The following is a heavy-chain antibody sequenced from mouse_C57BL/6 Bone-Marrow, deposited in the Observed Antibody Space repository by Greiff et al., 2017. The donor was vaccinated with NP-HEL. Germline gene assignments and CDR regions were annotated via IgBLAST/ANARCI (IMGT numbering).Heavy chain of an antibody. CDR3: ARYYYGSRGWYFDV. D-gene: IGHD1-1*01. CDR1: GYTFTSYW. V-gene: IGHV1-72*01. Sequence: QVQLQQPGADLVKPGASVKLSCKASGYTFTSYWMHWVKQRPGRGLAWIGSIDPNSGGTKFNEKFQTKATLTVAKPSRPAYMQLSSLTSEDSAVYYCARYYYGSRGWYFDVWGTGTTVTVSS. J-gene: IGHJ1*03. CDR2: IDPNSGGT.